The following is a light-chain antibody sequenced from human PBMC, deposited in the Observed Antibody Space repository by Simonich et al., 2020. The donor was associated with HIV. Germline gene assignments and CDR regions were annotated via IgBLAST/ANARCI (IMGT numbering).Light chain of an antibody. CDR2: KAS. CDR1: QNINNW. CDR3: QQYNSHFPT. Sequence: DIQMTQSPSTLSASVGDRVALTCRASQNINNWLAWYQQKPGKAPKLLIYKASSLEGGVPSRFSGSGFGTEVTLTISSLQPDDFATYYCQQYNSHFPTFGQGTKVEIK. J-gene: IGKJ1*01. V-gene: IGKV1-5*03.